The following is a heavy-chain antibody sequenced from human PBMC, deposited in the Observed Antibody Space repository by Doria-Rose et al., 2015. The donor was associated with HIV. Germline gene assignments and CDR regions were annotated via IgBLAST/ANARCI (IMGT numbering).Heavy chain of an antibody. D-gene: IGHD6-13*01. CDR1: GVSLSSPGMG. Sequence: QVTLKESGPVLVKPTETLTLTCTVSGVSLSSPGMGVSWIRQPPGKALEWLANIFSDDERSYKTSLKSRLTISRCTSKSQVVLTMTDMDPVDTATYYCARIKSGRWYHKYYFDFWGQGTLVIVSA. CDR2: IFSDDER. CDR3: ARIKSGRWYHKYYFDF. J-gene: IGHJ4*02. V-gene: IGHV2-26*01.